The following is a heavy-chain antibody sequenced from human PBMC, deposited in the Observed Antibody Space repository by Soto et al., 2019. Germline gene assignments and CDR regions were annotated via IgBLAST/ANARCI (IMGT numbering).Heavy chain of an antibody. CDR2: INPESGNP. Sequence: QVQMVQSGAEVKKPGDSVKVSCKASGYTFTDYYMHWVRQAPGQGFEWVGGINPESGNPKYVPKFQGRVIMTADTSASTAYMELRSLRSDDTAVYYCSRARYCTSPSCYNHYYYGMDIWGQGTTVSVSS. J-gene: IGHJ6*02. CDR1: GYTFTDYY. V-gene: IGHV1-2*02. CDR3: SRARYCTSPSCYNHYYYGMDI. D-gene: IGHD2-2*02.